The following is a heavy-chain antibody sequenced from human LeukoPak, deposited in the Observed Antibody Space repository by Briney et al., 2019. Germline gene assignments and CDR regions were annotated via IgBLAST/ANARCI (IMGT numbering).Heavy chain of an antibody. V-gene: IGHV3-48*04. J-gene: IGHJ4*02. CDR3: ARDHRYAFDN. Sequence: GGSLRLSCAASGFTFSDYSMNWVRQAPGKGLEWVSYVGISSGNTKYADSVKGRFTISGDSAKNSVFLLMNNLRVDDTAVYYCARDHRYAFDNWGQGTLVTVSS. CDR1: GFTFSDYS. CDR2: VGISSGNT. D-gene: IGHD5-12*01.